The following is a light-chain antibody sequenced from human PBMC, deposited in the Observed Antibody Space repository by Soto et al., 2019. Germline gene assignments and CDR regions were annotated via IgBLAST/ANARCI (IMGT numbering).Light chain of an antibody. J-gene: IGLJ2*01. Sequence: QSVLTQPASVSGSPGQSITISCSGTSSDVGGYNYVSWDQQHPGKSPKLMMYEVSNRPSGVSNHFSGSKSGNTASLTISRLQAEDEADYYCSSYTSSSTLVFGGGTKLTVL. CDR1: SSDVGGYNY. CDR3: SSYTSSSTLV. CDR2: EVS. V-gene: IGLV2-14*01.